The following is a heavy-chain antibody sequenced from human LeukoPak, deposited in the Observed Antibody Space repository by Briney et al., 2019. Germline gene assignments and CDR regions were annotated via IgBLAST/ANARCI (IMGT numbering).Heavy chain of an antibody. D-gene: IGHD6-6*01. CDR1: GGSLNAYY. V-gene: IGHV4-34*01. CDR3: ARVRVAARPFTWFAP. J-gene: IGHJ5*02. Sequence: SETLSLTCTVYGGSLNAYYWSWIRQPPGKGLEWIGEINHSGSTNYNPSLKSRVTISVDTSKNQFSLKLSSVTAADTAMYYCARVRVAARPFTWFAPWGQGTLVTVSS. CDR2: INHSGST.